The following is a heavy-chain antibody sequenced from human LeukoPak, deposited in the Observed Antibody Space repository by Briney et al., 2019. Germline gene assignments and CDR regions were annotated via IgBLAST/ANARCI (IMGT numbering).Heavy chain of an antibody. J-gene: IGHJ3*02. D-gene: IGHD6-13*01. CDR1: GDSISSDDYY. CDR2: IYYSGST. V-gene: IGHV4-39*01. Sequence: PSETLSLTCTVSGDSISSDDYYWGWIRQPPGKGLEWIGSIYYSGSTYYNPSLKSRVTISVDTSKNQFSLKLSSVTAADTAVYYCASRGSSSWGAFDIWGQGTMVTVSS. CDR3: ASRGSSSWGAFDI.